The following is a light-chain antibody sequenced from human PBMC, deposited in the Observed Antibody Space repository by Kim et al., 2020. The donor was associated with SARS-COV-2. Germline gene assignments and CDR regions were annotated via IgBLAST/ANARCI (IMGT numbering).Light chain of an antibody. V-gene: IGKV3-15*01. Sequence: LSVSPGEGATLSCRASQSPSNNLAWYQQKPGQAPRLIIFATSTRATGIPARFSGSGSGTEFTLTINSLQSEDFAVYYCEQYNSWPPTFGGGTKLEI. CDR1: QSPSNN. CDR2: ATS. J-gene: IGKJ4*01. CDR3: EQYNSWPPT.